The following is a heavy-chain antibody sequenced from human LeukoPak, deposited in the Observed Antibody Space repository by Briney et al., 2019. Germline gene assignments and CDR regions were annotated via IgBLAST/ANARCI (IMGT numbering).Heavy chain of an antibody. V-gene: IGHV3-64*01. J-gene: IGHJ4*02. Sequence: GGSLRLSCAASGFTFSSYAMHWVRQAPGKGLEYVSAISSNGGSTYYANSVKGRFTISRDNSKNTLYLQMGSLRAEDMAVYYCARRNYYDSSGYYYSVFDYWGQGTLVTVSS. CDR1: GFTFSSYA. CDR3: ARRNYYDSSGYYYSVFDY. CDR2: ISSNGGST. D-gene: IGHD3-22*01.